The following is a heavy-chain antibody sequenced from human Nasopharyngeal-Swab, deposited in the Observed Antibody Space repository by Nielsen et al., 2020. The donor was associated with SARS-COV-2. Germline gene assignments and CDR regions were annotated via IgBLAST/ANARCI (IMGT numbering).Heavy chain of an antibody. Sequence: WVRQAPGKGREWMGIINPGGGSARYSQNFQGRVTMTRDTSTSTVYMELSSLRSEDTAVYYCARGGDPREVVAATDCFDPWGQGTLVTVSS. V-gene: IGHV1-46*01. D-gene: IGHD2-15*01. CDR2: INPGGGSA. CDR3: ARGGDPREVVAATDCFDP. J-gene: IGHJ5*02.